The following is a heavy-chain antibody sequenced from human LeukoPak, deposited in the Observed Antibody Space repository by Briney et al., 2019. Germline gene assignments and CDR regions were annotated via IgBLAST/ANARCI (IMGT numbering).Heavy chain of an antibody. D-gene: IGHD1-26*01. CDR3: TKDWSSGSFNRAFDY. CDR2: IRYDGGDK. CDR1: GLSFSTYG. J-gene: IGHJ4*02. Sequence: GGSLRLSCAASGLSFSTYGMHWVRQAPGKGVEWVAFIRYDGGDKYYADSVKDRFTISRDNSKNTLYLQLNSLRAEDTAVYYCTKDWSSGSFNRAFDYWGQGTLVTVSS. V-gene: IGHV3-30*02.